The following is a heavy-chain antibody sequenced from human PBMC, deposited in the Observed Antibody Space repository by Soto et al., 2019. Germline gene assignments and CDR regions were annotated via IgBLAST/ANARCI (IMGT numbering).Heavy chain of an antibody. V-gene: IGHV4-34*01. CDR2: INHSGST. CDR1: GGSFSGYY. J-gene: IGHJ4*02. Sequence: SETLSLTCAVYGGSFSGYYWSWIRQPPGKGLEWIGEINHSGSTNYNPSLKSRVTISVDTSKNQFSLKLSSVTAADTAVYYCARGMAAAAAKAGFDYWGQGTLVTVSS. CDR3: ARGMAAAAAKAGFDY. D-gene: IGHD6-13*01.